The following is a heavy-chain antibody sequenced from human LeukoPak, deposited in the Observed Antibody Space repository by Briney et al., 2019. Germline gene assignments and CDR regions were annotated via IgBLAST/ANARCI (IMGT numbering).Heavy chain of an antibody. CDR2: INSDGSST. V-gene: IGHV3-74*01. D-gene: IGHD5-18*01. CDR3: ARIYSYGWIGEDY. J-gene: IGHJ4*02. CDR1: GFTFSSYW. Sequence: HAGGSLRLSCAASGFTFSSYWMHWVRQAPGKGLVWVSRINSDGSSTSYADSVKGRFTISRGNAKNTLYLQMNSLRAEDTAVYYCARIYSYGWIGEDYWGQGTLVTVSS.